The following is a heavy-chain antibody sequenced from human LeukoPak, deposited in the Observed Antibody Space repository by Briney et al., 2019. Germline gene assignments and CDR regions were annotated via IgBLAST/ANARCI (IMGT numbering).Heavy chain of an antibody. V-gene: IGHV4-34*01. CDR2: INHSGST. CDR3: ARGPGSGSYFAWVDP. CDR1: GGSFSGYF. D-gene: IGHD3-10*01. Sequence: PSETLSLTCAVYGGSFSGYFWNWIRQPPGKGLEWIGEINHSGSTHHNPSLKSRVTISIDTSKNQISLKLSSVTAADTAVYYCARGPGSGSYFAWVDPWGQGSPVTVSS. J-gene: IGHJ5*02.